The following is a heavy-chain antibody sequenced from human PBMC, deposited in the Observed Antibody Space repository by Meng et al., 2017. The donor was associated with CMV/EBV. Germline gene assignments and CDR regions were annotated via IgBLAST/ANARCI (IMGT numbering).Heavy chain of an antibody. V-gene: IGHV1-46*01. CDR3: ARDFATPEYSSVD. CDR2: INPSGGST. J-gene: IGHJ4*02. D-gene: IGHD6-6*01. CDR1: GYTFTSYY. Sequence: CKASGYTFTSYYMHWVRQAPGQGLEWMGIINPSGGSTSYAQKFQGRVTMTRDTSTSTVYMELSSLRSEDTAVYYCARDFATPEYSSVDWGQGTLVTVSS.